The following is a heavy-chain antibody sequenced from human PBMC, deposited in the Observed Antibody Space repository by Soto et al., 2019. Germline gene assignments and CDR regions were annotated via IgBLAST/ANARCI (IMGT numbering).Heavy chain of an antibody. J-gene: IGHJ6*02. CDR3: ARDQRGWYQYYYYGMDV. CDR1: GGTFSRYA. V-gene: IGHV1-69*12. Sequence: QVQLVQSGAEVKKPGSSVKVSCKASGGTFSRYAISWVRQAPGQGLAWMGGIIPIFGTATYAQKFQGRVTITADESTSTAYMELSSLRAEDTAVYYCARDQRGWYQYYYYGMDVWGQGTTVTVSS. CDR2: IIPIFGTA. D-gene: IGHD6-19*01.